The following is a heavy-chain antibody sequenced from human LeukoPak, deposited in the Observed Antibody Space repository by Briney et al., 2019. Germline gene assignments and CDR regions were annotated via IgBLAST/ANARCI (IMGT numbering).Heavy chain of an antibody. CDR1: GYTFTGYY. CDR2: INPNSGGT. D-gene: IGHD2-15*01. CDR3: ARGPRWTPGYCSGGSCYSDYGMDV. J-gene: IGHJ6*02. V-gene: IGHV1-2*06. Sequence: ASVKVSCKASGYTFTGYYMHWVRQAPGQGLEWMGRINPNSGGTNYAQKFQGRVTMTRDTSISTAYMELSRLRSDDTAVYYCARGPRWTPGYCSGGSCYSDYGMDVWGQGTTVTVSS.